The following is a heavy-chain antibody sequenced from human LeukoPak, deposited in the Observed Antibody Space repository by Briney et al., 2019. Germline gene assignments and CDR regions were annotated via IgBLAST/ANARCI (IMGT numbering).Heavy chain of an antibody. D-gene: IGHD3/OR15-3a*01. CDR3: ARDHGFWTGGIYSYYGMDV. CDR2: INSRNTYI. V-gene: IGHV3-21*01. J-gene: IGHJ6*02. Sequence: GGSLRLSCAASGFTFSSYSMTWVRQAPGEGLEWVSSINSRNTYIYYADSVQGRFTISRDNAKNSLYLQMDSLRAEDTAVYNCARDHGFWTGGIYSYYGMDVWGQGTTVTVSS. CDR1: GFTFSSYS.